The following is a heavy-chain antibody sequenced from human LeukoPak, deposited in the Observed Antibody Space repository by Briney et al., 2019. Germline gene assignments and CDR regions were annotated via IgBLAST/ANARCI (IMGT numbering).Heavy chain of an antibody. CDR1: GFTFSSYW. CDR3: ARGDGYNLVDY. V-gene: IGHV3-74*01. Sequence: GGSLRLSCAASGFTFSSYWMHWVRQAPGKGLVWVSRINSDGSSTSFADSVKGLFTISRDNAKNTLYLQMNSPRAEDTAVYYCARGDGYNLVDYWGQGTLVTVSS. J-gene: IGHJ4*02. D-gene: IGHD5-24*01. CDR2: INSDGSST.